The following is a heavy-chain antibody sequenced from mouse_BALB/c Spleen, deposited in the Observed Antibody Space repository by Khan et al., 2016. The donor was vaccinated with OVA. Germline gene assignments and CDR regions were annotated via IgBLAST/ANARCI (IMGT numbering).Heavy chain of an antibody. CDR2: INPSNGYT. D-gene: IGHD1-2*01. V-gene: IGHV1-4*01. J-gene: IGHJ3*01. CDR1: GYTFTSYT. Sequence: QVQLQQSGAELARPGASVKMSCKASGYTFTSYTIHWIKLRPGQGLEWIGYINPSNGYTNYNQKFKDKATLTADKSSTTAYMELRSLTSDDSALFECAGVGAYQMYHGCFDVWGQGTLVTVSA. CDR3: AGVGAYQMYHGCFDV.